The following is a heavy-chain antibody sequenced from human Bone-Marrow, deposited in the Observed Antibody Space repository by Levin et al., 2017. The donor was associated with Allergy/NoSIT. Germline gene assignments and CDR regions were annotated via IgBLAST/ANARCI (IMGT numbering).Heavy chain of an antibody. CDR3: ARTTASDEDAYDI. Sequence: SQTLSLTCAVNGGSLSNYYWSWIRQTPGKGLEWLGEINHAGSTNYKPSLRGRLTLSVDTSKDTFSLRLTSVNAADTAMYFCARTTASDEDAYDIWGQGTMVIVS. D-gene: IGHD4-11*01. CDR2: INHAGST. V-gene: IGHV4-34*01. CDR1: GGSLSNYY. J-gene: IGHJ3*02.